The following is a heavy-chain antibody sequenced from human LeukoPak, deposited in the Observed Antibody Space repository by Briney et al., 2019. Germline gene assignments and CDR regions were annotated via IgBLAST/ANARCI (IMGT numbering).Heavy chain of an antibody. J-gene: IGHJ5*02. Sequence: ASVKVSCKASGYTFTSYGINWVRQATGQGLEWMGWMNPNSGNTGYAQKFQGRVTMTRNTSISTAYMELSSLRSEDTAVYYCARVISDSSGYPGWFDPWGQGTLVTVSS. D-gene: IGHD3-22*01. CDR1: GYTFTSYG. CDR3: ARVISDSSGYPGWFDP. V-gene: IGHV1-8*01. CDR2: MNPNSGNT.